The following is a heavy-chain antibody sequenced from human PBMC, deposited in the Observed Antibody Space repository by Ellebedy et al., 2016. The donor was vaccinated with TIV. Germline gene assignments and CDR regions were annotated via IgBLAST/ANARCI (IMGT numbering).Heavy chain of an antibody. CDR3: ARVAYDFWSVYYYLSDACDP. V-gene: IGHV3-33*08. CDR2: IWYDGSNK. J-gene: IGHJ5*02. Sequence: GESLKISCAASGFTFSSYAMHWVRQAPGKGLEWVAVIWYDGSNKYYADSVKGRFTISRDNSKNTLYLQMNSLRAEDTAVYYCARVAYDFWSVYYYLSDACDPWGQGTLVTVSS. D-gene: IGHD3-3*01. CDR1: GFTFSSYA.